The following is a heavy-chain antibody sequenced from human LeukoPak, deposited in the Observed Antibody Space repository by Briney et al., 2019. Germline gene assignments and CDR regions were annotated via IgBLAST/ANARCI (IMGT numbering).Heavy chain of an antibody. J-gene: IGHJ4*02. Sequence: SVRVSCKASGYTFTGYYMHWVRQAPGQGLEWMAWINPNSGVANSAQKFQGRITMTRDASFSTAYMELSRLRSDDTAMYYCARESVAVAGRGYLDYWGQGALVTVSS. V-gene: IGHV1-2*02. D-gene: IGHD6-19*01. CDR2: INPNSGVA. CDR3: ARESVAVAGRGYLDY. CDR1: GYTFTGYY.